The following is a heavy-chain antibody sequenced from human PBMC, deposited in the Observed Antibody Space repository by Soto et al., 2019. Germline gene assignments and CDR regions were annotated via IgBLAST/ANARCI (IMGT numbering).Heavy chain of an antibody. D-gene: IGHD3-3*01. CDR1: GFTFSSYG. J-gene: IGHJ4*02. Sequence: QVQLVESGGCVVQPGRSLRLSCAASGFTFSSYGMHWVRQAPGKGLEWVAVIWFDGSNKYYADSVKGRFTISRDNSKNTLYLQMNSLRADDTAIYYCARDLDVWSGYYLFDYWGQGTLVTVSS. CDR3: ARDLDVWSGYYLFDY. CDR2: IWFDGSNK. V-gene: IGHV3-33*01.